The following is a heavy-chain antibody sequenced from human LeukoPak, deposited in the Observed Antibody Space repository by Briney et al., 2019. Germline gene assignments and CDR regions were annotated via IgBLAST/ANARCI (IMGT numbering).Heavy chain of an antibody. D-gene: IGHD3-22*01. J-gene: IGHJ4*02. V-gene: IGHV5-51*01. Sequence: GESLKISCKGSGYSFTSYWIGWVRQMPGKGLEWMGNIYPGDSDTRYSPSFQGQVTISADKSISTAYLQWSSLKASDTAMYYCARRTTNYDSSGYYSPFDYWGQGTLVTVSS. CDR3: ARRTTNYDSSGYYSPFDY. CDR2: IYPGDSDT. CDR1: GYSFTSYW.